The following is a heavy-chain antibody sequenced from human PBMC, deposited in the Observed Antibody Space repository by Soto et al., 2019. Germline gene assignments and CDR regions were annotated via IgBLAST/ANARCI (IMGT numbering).Heavy chain of an antibody. D-gene: IGHD3-10*01. CDR3: AKAPPPIYGSGSQRHYYYMDV. Sequence: GGSLRLSCAASGFTFSSYAMSWVRQAPGKGLEWVSAISGSGGSTYYADSVKGRFTISRDNSKNTLYLQMNSLRAEDTAVYYCAKAPPPIYGSGSQRHYYYMDVWGKGTTVTVSS. CDR2: ISGSGGST. J-gene: IGHJ6*03. CDR1: GFTFSSYA. V-gene: IGHV3-23*01.